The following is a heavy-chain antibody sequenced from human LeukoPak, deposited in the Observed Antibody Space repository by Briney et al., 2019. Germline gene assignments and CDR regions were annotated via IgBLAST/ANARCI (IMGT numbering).Heavy chain of an antibody. CDR3: ATGPTGTLDY. J-gene: IGHJ4*02. Sequence: ASVKISCKVSGYTFTDYYMHWVPQAPGKGLEWMGLVDPEDGETIYAEKFQGRITITADTSTDTAYMELSSLRSEGTAVYYCATGPTGTLDYWGQGTLVTVSS. V-gene: IGHV1-69-2*01. CDR1: GYTFTDYY. D-gene: IGHD1-1*01. CDR2: VDPEDGET.